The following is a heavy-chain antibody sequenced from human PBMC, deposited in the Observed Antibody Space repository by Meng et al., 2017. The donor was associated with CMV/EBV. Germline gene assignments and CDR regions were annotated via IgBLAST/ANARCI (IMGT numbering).Heavy chain of an antibody. Sequence: GGSLRLSCAASGFTFSNAWISWVRQAPGKGLEWVGRIKSKTDGGTTDYAAPVKGRFTISRDDSKNTLYLQMNSLKTEDTAVYYCTTEETYCSSTSCYTGSYYYYGMDVWGQGTTVTVSS. CDR3: TTEETYCSSTSCYTGSYYYYGMDV. CDR2: IKSKTDGGTT. D-gene: IGHD2-2*02. CDR1: GFTFSNAW. J-gene: IGHJ6*02. V-gene: IGHV3-15*01.